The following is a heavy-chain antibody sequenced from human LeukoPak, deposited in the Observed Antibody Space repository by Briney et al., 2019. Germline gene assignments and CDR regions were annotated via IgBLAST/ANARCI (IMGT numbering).Heavy chain of an antibody. CDR1: GGSVYTSDYY. J-gene: IGHJ4*02. V-gene: IGHV4-39*07. CDR3: ARVFDS. Sequence: SETLSPTCTVSGGSVYTSDYYWGWVRQPPGKGPEWIGDIFYTGKTNYNPSLKSRVSISIDTSKNQFSLKLTSVTAADTAVYYCARVFDSWGQGTLVTVSS. CDR2: IFYTGKT.